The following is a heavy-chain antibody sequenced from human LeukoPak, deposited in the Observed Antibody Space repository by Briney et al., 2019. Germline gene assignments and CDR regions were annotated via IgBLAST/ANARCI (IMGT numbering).Heavy chain of an antibody. V-gene: IGHV1-69*13. CDR2: IIPIFGTA. CDR1: GGTFSSYA. Sequence: ASVKVSCKASGGTFSSYAISWVRQAPGQGLEWMGGIIPIFGTANYAQKFQGRVTITADESTSTAYMELSSLRSEDTAVYYCARVATEGYCSSTSCYWFDPWGQGTLVTVSS. D-gene: IGHD2-2*01. J-gene: IGHJ5*02. CDR3: ARVATEGYCSSTSCYWFDP.